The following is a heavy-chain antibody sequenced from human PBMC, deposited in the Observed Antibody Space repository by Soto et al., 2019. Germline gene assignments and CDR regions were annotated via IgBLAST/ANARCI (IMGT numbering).Heavy chain of an antibody. D-gene: IGHD3-22*01. CDR2: TSYDGSNK. CDR1: GFTFSSYA. V-gene: IGHV3-30-3*01. CDR3: XKGXXXSSGXFDX. J-gene: IGHJ4*02. Sequence: QVQLVESGGGVVQPGRSLRLSCAACGFTFSSYAMHXVRQAPGKGLEWVAVTSYDGSNKYYADSVKGRFTISRDNSKNTLYLQMNSLRAEDTAVYXCXKGXXXSSGXFDXXXQGTLVTVSS.